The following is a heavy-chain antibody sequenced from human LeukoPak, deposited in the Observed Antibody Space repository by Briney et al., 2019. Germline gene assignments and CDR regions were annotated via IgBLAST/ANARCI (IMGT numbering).Heavy chain of an antibody. Sequence: SETLSLTCTVSGGSFRSYHWSWIRQPPGKGLEWVADINDSGTTNYNPSLKSRVTISVDTSKNHFSLKVNSVTAADTAVYYCARGGWYPESFQHWGQGALVTVSS. CDR3: ARGGWYPESFQH. V-gene: IGHV4-59*08. J-gene: IGHJ1*01. CDR1: GGSFRSYH. D-gene: IGHD6-19*01. CDR2: INDSGTT.